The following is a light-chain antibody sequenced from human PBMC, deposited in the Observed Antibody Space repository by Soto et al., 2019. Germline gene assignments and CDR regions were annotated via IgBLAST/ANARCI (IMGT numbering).Light chain of an antibody. Sequence: IPITQSPSSLSASVGDRVTITCRASQGIANFLNWYQQEPGKAPKLLIYAASSLRSGVPSRFSGSGFGTDFTLTISSLQPEDFANYYCQQNYSPPPVTFGQGTRLEIK. V-gene: IGKV1-39*01. CDR1: QGIANF. J-gene: IGKJ5*01. CDR2: AAS. CDR3: QQNYSPPPVT.